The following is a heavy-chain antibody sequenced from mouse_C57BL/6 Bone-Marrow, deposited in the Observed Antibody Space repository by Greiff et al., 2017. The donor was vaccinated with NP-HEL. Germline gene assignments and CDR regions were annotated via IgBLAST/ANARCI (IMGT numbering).Heavy chain of an antibody. CDR3: ARYGATVEGFYFDY. J-gene: IGHJ2*01. D-gene: IGHD1-1*01. CDR1: GFTFSSYG. CDR2: ISSGGSYT. V-gene: IGHV5-6*02. Sequence: EVMLVESGGDLVKPGGSLKLSCAASGFTFSSYGMSWVRQTPDKRLEWVATISSGGSYTYYPDSVKGRFTISRDNAKNTLYLQMSSLKSEDTAMYYCARYGATVEGFYFDYWGQGTTLTVSS.